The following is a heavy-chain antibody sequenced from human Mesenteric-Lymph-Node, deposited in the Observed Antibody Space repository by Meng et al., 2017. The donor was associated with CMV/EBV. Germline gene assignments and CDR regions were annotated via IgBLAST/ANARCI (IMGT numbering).Heavy chain of an antibody. CDR2: ISHNNGNR. Sequence: SGNAFHKFGVSWVRQEPGQGLEWMAWISHNNGNRDYAQRLQDRLTMNTSTTTGTAFMELRSVRSDETAVYYCARDKRPIAAAGTTFDLWGQGTLVTVSS. CDR1: GNAFHKFG. V-gene: IGHV1-18*01. D-gene: IGHD6-13*01. J-gene: IGHJ5*02. CDR3: ARDKRPIAAAGTTFDL.